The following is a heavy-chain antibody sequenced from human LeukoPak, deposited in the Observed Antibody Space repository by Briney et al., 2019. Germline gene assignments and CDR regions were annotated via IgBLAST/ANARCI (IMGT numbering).Heavy chain of an antibody. CDR3: ARIAAADKENDLTHFDY. CDR2: ISTTSGYR. CDR1: GFSFSSYS. J-gene: IGHJ4*02. V-gene: IGHV3-21*01. Sequence: GGSLRLSCEVSGFSFSSYSMNWVRQAPGKGLEWVSSISTTSGYRYYADSVKGRFTISRDNAKNSLYLQMNSLRAEDTAVYYCARIAAADKENDLTHFDYWGQGTLVTVSS. D-gene: IGHD6-13*01.